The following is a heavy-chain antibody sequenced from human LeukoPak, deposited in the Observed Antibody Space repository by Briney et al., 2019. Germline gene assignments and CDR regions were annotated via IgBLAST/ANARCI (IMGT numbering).Heavy chain of an antibody. Sequence: ASVKVSCKASGFTFTSYGISWVRQAPGQGLEWMGWISAYNGNTNYAQKLQGRVTMSTDKSTSTAYMQLRSLRSEYTAVCSCAREYCSGGSCYSGYWRQGTLVTVSS. CDR2: ISAYNGNT. CDR1: GFTFTSYG. D-gene: IGHD2-15*01. CDR3: AREYCSGGSCYSGY. V-gene: IGHV1-18*01. J-gene: IGHJ4*02.